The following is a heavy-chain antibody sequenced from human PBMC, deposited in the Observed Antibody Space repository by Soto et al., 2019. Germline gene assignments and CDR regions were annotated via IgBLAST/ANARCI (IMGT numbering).Heavy chain of an antibody. CDR1: GYTFTTYY. Sequence: GASVKVSCKTSGYTFTTYYIHWVRQAPGQGLEWMGIINPSGGTTTYAQKFQGRVTMTRDTSTSTLYMELSSLISEDTAVYYCVIASPSSGWYYFDYWGQGTLVTVSS. J-gene: IGHJ4*02. V-gene: IGHV1-46*03. CDR2: INPSGGTT. CDR3: VIASPSSGWYYFDY. D-gene: IGHD6-13*01.